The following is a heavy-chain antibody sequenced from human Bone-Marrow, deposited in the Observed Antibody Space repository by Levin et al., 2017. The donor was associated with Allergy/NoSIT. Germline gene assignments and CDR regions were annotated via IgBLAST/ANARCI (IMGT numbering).Heavy chain of an antibody. D-gene: IGHD6-19*01. J-gene: IGHJ4*02. CDR3: VRDITSGWAFDY. V-gene: IGHV3-7*01. CDR2: VNRDGTEN. CDR1: GFTFSSYW. Sequence: GESLKISCSASGFTFSSYWMSWVRQTPGKGLEWVGNVNRDGTENYYVDFVRGRFTVARDNTKNSMYLQMNSLRVEDTAVYYCVRDITSGWAFDYWGQGILVTVSS.